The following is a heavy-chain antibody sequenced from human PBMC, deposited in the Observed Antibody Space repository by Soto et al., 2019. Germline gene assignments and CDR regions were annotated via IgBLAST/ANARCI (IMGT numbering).Heavy chain of an antibody. V-gene: IGHV3-23*01. J-gene: IGHJ4*02. CDR2: ISGSGGST. CDR3: AKDLGSTSLLFRVDTAMGYYFDY. D-gene: IGHD5-18*01. Sequence: EVQLLESGGGLVQPGGSLRLSCAASGFTFSSYAMSWVRQAPGKGLEWVSAISGSGGSTYYADSVKGRFTISRDNSKNTLYLQMNSLRAEDTAVYYCAKDLGSTSLLFRVDTAMGYYFDYWGQGTLVTVSS. CDR1: GFTFSSYA.